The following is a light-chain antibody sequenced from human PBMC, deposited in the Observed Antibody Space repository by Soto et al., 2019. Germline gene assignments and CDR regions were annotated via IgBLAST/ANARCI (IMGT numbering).Light chain of an antibody. J-gene: IGKJ5*01. Sequence: DIQMTQSPSTLSASVGDRVTITCRASQSISSWLAWYQQKPGKAPKLLIYDASSLESGVPSRFSGSGSGTDFTLTISCLQPEDFATYYCQQYYSYPMITFGQGTRLEI. CDR3: QQYYSYPMIT. CDR2: DAS. CDR1: QSISSW. V-gene: IGKV1-5*01.